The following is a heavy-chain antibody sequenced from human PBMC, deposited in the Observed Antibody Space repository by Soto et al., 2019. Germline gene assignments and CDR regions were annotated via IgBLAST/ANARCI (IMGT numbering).Heavy chain of an antibody. J-gene: IGHJ4*02. V-gene: IGHV3-23*01. CDR3: AKEWGIDY. CDR1: GFTFSSYT. Sequence: PGGSLRLSCAASGFTFSSYTMSWVRQAPGKGLEWVSTISGSGSSTYSADSVKGRFTISRDNSKNTLYLQMNSLRVEDTAIYYCAKEWGIDYWGQGTLVTVSS. CDR2: ISGSGSST. D-gene: IGHD7-27*01.